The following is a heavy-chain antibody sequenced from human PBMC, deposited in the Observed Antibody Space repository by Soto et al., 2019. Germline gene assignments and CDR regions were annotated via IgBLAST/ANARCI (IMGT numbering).Heavy chain of an antibody. CDR1: GESISSSSYY. Sequence: PSETLSLTCIVSGESISSSSYYWGWIRQPPGKGLEWIGSIYYSGRTYYNPSFKSRVTISIDTSKNQFSLKLSSVTATDTAVYYCAREFPYYVSSDSYLDYWGQGALVTVSS. D-gene: IGHD3-16*01. CDR2: IYYSGRT. J-gene: IGHJ4*02. V-gene: IGHV4-39*02. CDR3: AREFPYYVSSDSYLDY.